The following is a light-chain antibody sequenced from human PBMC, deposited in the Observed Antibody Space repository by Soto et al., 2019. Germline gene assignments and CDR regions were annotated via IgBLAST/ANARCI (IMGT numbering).Light chain of an antibody. CDR2: DAS. Sequence: DIQMTQSPSSLSASVGDRVTITCQASQDISNYLNWYQQKPGTAPKLLIYDASNLETGVPSRFSGSGSGTDFTFTISSLQPEDIATYYCQQYANLPLVTFGPGTKVDIK. CDR3: QQYANLPLVT. V-gene: IGKV1-33*01. CDR1: QDISNY. J-gene: IGKJ3*01.